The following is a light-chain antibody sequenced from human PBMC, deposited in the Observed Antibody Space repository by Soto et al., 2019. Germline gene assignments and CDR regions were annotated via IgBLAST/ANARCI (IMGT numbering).Light chain of an antibody. CDR3: QSYDISLSGWV. J-gene: IGLJ3*02. V-gene: IGLV1-40*01. CDR1: SSNIGAGYD. Sequence: QSVLTQPPSVSGAPGQRVTISCTGSSSNIGAGYDVHWYQQLPGTAPKLLIYDNTDRPSGVPDRFSGSKSGTSASLAITGLQADDEADYYCQSYDISLSGWVFGGGTKLTVL. CDR2: DNT.